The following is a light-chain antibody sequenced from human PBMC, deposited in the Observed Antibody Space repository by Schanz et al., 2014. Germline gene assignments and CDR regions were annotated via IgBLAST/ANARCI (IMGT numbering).Light chain of an antibody. CDR1: QSITSR. J-gene: IGKJ1*01. CDR3: QQANSFPRT. Sequence: DIQMTQSPSTLSASVGDRVTITCRASQSITSRLAWYQQKPGNAPKLLIYKTSSLESGVPSRFSGSGSGTQFTLTISSLQPDDFATYYCQQANSFPRTFGQGTKVEIK. CDR2: KTS. V-gene: IGKV1-5*03.